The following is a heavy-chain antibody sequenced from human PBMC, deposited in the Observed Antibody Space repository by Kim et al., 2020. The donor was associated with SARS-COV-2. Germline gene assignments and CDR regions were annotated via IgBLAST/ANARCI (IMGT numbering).Heavy chain of an antibody. CDR2: ISSSSSYI. CDR3: ARAIPDSSGYYGAFDI. CDR1: GFTFSSYS. Sequence: GGSLRLSCAASGFTFSSYSMNWVRQAPGKGLEWVSSISSSSSYIYYADSVKGRFTISRDNAKNSLYLQMNSLRAEDTAVYYCARAIPDSSGYYGAFDIWGQGTMVTVSS. J-gene: IGHJ3*02. D-gene: IGHD3-22*01. V-gene: IGHV3-21*01.